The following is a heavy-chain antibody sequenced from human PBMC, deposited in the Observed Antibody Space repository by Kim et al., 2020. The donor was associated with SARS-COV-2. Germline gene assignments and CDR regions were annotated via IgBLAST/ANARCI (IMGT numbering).Heavy chain of an antibody. CDR1: GGSISSYY. Sequence: SETLSLTCTVSGGSISSYYWSWIRQPPGKGLEWIGYIYYSGSTNYNPSLKSRVTISVDTSKNQFSLKLSSVTAADTAVYYCARDVEVAERGANWFDPWGQGTLVTVSS. CDR2: IYYSGST. J-gene: IGHJ5*02. V-gene: IGHV4-59*01. D-gene: IGHD1-1*01. CDR3: ARDVEVAERGANWFDP.